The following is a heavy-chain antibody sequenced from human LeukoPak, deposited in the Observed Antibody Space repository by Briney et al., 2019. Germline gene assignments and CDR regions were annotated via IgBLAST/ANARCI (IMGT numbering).Heavy chain of an antibody. V-gene: IGHV3-48*02. CDR1: GFTFSSYS. Sequence: GGSLRLSCAASGFTFSSYSMSWVRQAPGKGLEWVSYISSSSSTIYYADSVEGRFSISRDNAKNSLYLQMNSLGDEDTAVYYCARGHSSGWSTFDYWGQGTLVTVSS. J-gene: IGHJ4*02. CDR3: ARGHSSGWSTFDY. CDR2: ISSSSSTI. D-gene: IGHD6-19*01.